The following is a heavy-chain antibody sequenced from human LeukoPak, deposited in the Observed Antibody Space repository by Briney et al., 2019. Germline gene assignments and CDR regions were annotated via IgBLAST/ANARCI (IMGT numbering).Heavy chain of an antibody. Sequence: GGSLRLSCAVSGLTFTTYAMSWVRQAPGKGLEWLSALSARGRDTYYADSVKGRFTISRDESKNTLYLQMNSLRAEDTAVYYCAKDRVVYAPPDYWGQGTLVTVSS. CDR1: GLTFTTYA. V-gene: IGHV3-23*01. CDR3: AKDRVVYAPPDY. CDR2: LSARGRDT. J-gene: IGHJ4*02. D-gene: IGHD2-8*02.